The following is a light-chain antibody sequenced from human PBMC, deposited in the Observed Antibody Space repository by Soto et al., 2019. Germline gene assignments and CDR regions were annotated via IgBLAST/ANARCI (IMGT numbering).Light chain of an antibody. V-gene: IGLV1-47*01. CDR2: RNN. Sequence: QSALTQPPSASGTPGQGVTISCSGSTSNIGSNYVYWYQQLPGTAPKLLIYRNNQRPSGVPDRFSGSKSGTSASLAITGLQAEDEADYYCQSYDSSLSIYVFGTGTKVTVL. CDR3: QSYDSSLSIYV. CDR1: TSNIGSNY. J-gene: IGLJ1*01.